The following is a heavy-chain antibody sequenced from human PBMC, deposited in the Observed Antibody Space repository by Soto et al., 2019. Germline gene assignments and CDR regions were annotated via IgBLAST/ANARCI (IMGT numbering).Heavy chain of an antibody. CDR1: GGSISSSSYY. J-gene: IGHJ4*02. CDR3: ARHVGFYYFDY. D-gene: IGHD1-26*01. CDR2: IYYSGST. V-gene: IGHV4-39*01. Sequence: SETLSITCTVCGGSISSSSYYWGWIRQPPGKGLEWIGSIYYSGSTYYNPSLKSRVTISVDTSKNQFSLKLSSVTAADTAVYYCARHVGFYYFDYWGQGTQVTVSS.